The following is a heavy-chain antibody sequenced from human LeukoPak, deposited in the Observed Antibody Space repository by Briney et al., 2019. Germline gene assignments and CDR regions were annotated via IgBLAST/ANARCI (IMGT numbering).Heavy chain of an antibody. CDR1: GFTFSSYA. J-gene: IGHJ3*01. D-gene: IGHD3-22*01. V-gene: IGHV3-23*01. CDR3: AKDPLYYYDSSGLP. Sequence: PGGSLRLSCAASGFTFSSYAMSWVRQAPGKGLEWVSAISGSGGSTYYADSVKGRFTISRDNSKNTLYLQMNSLRAEDTAVYYCAKDPLYYYDSSGLPWGQGTMVTVSS. CDR2: ISGSGGST.